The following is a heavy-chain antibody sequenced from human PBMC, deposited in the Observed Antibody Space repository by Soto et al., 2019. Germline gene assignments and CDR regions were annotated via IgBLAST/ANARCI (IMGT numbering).Heavy chain of an antibody. CDR2: IYYSGST. D-gene: IGHD1-1*01. CDR1: GGSISSGGYY. V-gene: IGHV4-31*03. J-gene: IGHJ4*02. Sequence: PSETLSLTCTVSGGSISSGGYYWSWIRQHPGKGLEWIGYIYYSGSTYYNPSLKSRVTRSVDTSKNQFSLKLSSVTAADTAVYYCARWPQLDPRFDYWGQATLVTVSS. CDR3: ARWPQLDPRFDY.